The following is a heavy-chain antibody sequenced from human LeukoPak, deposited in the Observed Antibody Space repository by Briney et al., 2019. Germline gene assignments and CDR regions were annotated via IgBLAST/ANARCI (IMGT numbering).Heavy chain of an antibody. CDR2: ISSSSSYI. J-gene: IGHJ6*03. CDR1: GFTFDDYG. Sequence: GGSLRLSCAASGFTFDDYGMSWVRQAPGKGLEWVSSISSSSSYIYYADSVKGRFTISRDNAKNSLYLQMNSLRAEDTAVYYCARDRSTTFPFYYYMDVWGKGTTVTVS. V-gene: IGHV3-21*06. D-gene: IGHD2-2*01. CDR3: ARDRSTTFPFYYYMDV.